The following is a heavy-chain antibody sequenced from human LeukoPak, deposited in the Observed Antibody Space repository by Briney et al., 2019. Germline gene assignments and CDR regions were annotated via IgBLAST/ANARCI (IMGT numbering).Heavy chain of an antibody. V-gene: IGHV4-38-2*02. CDR3: ARHRAEEKYYGSGSYYLNWFDP. J-gene: IGHJ5*02. CDR2: IYHSGST. D-gene: IGHD3-10*01. Sequence: PSETLSLTCTVSGYSISSGYYWGWIRQPPGKGLEWIGSIYHSGSTYYNPSLKSRVTISVDTSKNQFSLKLSSVTAADTAVYYCARHRAEEKYYGSGSYYLNWFDPWGQGTLVTVSS. CDR1: GYSISSGYY.